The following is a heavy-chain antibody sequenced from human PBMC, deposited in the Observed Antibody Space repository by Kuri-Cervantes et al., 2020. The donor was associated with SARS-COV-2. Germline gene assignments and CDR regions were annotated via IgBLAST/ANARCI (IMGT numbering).Heavy chain of an antibody. CDR2: INSDGSST. V-gene: IGHV3-74*01. CDR3: ARHVEYSGYVDY. CDR1: GFAFSSYY. Sequence: GESLKISCVASGFAFSSYYMHWVRQAPGKGPVWVSRINSDGSSTAYADSVKGRFTISRDNAKNTLYLQMNSLRAEDTAVYYCARHVEYSGYVDYWGQGTLVTVSS. D-gene: IGHD5-12*01. J-gene: IGHJ4*02.